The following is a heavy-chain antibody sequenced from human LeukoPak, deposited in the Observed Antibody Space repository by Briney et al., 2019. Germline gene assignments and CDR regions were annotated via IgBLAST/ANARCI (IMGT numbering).Heavy chain of an antibody. J-gene: IGHJ4*02. CDR2: IYTSGST. D-gene: IGHD3-3*01. CDR3: ARPSIFGVAHTMS. V-gene: IGHV4-4*07. CDR1: GGSISNY. Sequence: SETLSLTCTVSGGSISNYWSWIRQPAGKGLEWIGRIYTSGSTNYNPSLKSRVTMSVDTSKNQFSLKLSSVTAADTAVYYCARPSIFGVAHTMSWGQGTLVTVSS.